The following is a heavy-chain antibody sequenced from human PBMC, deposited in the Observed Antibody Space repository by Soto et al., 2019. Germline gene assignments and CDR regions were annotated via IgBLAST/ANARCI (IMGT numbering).Heavy chain of an antibody. CDR2: ISWNSGSI. CDR1: GFTFDDYA. Sequence: GGSLRLSCAASGFTFDDYAMHWVRQAPGKGLEWVSGISWNSGSIGYADSVKGRFTISRDNAKNSLYLQMNSLRAEDTALYYCAKDNLPYYDILTANFDYWGQGTLVTVSS. CDR3: AKDNLPYYDILTANFDY. D-gene: IGHD3-9*01. V-gene: IGHV3-9*01. J-gene: IGHJ4*02.